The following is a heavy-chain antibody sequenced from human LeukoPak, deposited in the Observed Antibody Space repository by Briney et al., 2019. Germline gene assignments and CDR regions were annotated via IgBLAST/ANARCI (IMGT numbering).Heavy chain of an antibody. D-gene: IGHD1-1*01. J-gene: IGHJ3*02. CDR2: IYYSGST. CDR3: ARLQLELRSSGAFDI. Sequence: SETLSLTYTVSGGSISSSSYYWGWIRQPPGKGLEWIGSIYYSGSTYYNPSLKSRVTISVDTSKNQFSLKLSSVTAADTAVYYCARLQLELRSSGAFDIWGQGTMVTVSS. V-gene: IGHV4-39*01. CDR1: GGSISSSSYY.